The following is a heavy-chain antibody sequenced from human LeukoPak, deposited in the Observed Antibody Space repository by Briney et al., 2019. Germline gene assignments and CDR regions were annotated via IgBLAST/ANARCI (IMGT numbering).Heavy chain of an antibody. Sequence: GGSLRLSCAASGYTFSSYSMNWVRQAPGKGLEWVSSISSSSSYIYYADSVKGRFTISRDNAKNSLYLQMNSLRAEDTAVYYCARLNYYDSSGYYSHDAFDIWGQGTMVTVSS. CDR2: ISSSSSYI. CDR3: ARLNYYDSSGYYSHDAFDI. J-gene: IGHJ3*02. CDR1: GYTFSSYS. V-gene: IGHV3-21*01. D-gene: IGHD3-22*01.